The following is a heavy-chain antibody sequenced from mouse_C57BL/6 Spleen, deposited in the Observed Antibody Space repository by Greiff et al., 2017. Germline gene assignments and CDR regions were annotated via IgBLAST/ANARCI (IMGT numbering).Heavy chain of an antibody. V-gene: IGHV5-16*01. D-gene: IGHD1-1*01. CDR2: INYDGSST. CDR3: ARVEGAYGIHWYFDV. Sequence: EVQRVESEGGLVQPGSSMKLSCTASGFTFSDYYMAWVRQVPEKGLEWVANINYDGSSTYYLDSLKSRFIISRDNAKNILYLQMSSLKSEDTATYYCARVEGAYGIHWYFDVWGTGTTVTVSS. CDR1: GFTFSDYY. J-gene: IGHJ1*03.